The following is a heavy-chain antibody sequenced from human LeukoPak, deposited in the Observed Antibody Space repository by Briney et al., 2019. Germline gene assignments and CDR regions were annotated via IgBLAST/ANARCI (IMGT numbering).Heavy chain of an antibody. V-gene: IGHV1-2*04. CDR2: INPNSGGT. J-gene: IGHJ4*02. CDR1: GGTFSSYA. CDR3: ARDAHNDDILTAYYYFDY. D-gene: IGHD3-9*01. Sequence: ASVKVSCKASGGTFSSYAISWVRQAPGQGLEWMGWINPNSGGTNYAQKFQGWVTMTRDTSISTAYMELSRLRSDDTAVYYCARDAHNDDILTAYYYFDYWGQGTLVTVSS.